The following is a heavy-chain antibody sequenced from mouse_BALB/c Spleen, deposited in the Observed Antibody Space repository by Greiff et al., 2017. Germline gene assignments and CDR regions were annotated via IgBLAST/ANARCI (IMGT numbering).Heavy chain of an antibody. Sequence: EVQRVKSRPGLVKPSQSLSLTCTVTGYSITSDYAWNWIRQFPGNKLEWMGYISYSGSTSYNPSLKSRISITRDTSKNQFFLQLNSVTTEDTATYYCARREDGPFDYWGQGTTLTVSS. V-gene: IGHV3-2*02. D-gene: IGHD1-2*01. CDR2: ISYSGST. CDR3: ARREDGPFDY. CDR1: GYSITSDYA. J-gene: IGHJ2*01.